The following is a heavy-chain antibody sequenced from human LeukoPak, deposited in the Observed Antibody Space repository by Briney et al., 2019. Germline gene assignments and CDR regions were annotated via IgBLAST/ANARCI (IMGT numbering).Heavy chain of an antibody. Sequence: PGGSLRLSCAASGFTVSSNYMSWVRQAPGKGLEWVSVIYGGGSTYYADSVKGRFTISGDNSKNTLYLQMNSLRAEDTAVYYCAKNVDYSSRGADYWGQGTLVTVSS. CDR3: AKNVDYSSRGADY. V-gene: IGHV3-66*01. J-gene: IGHJ4*02. CDR2: IYGGGST. CDR1: GFTVSSNY. D-gene: IGHD6-19*01.